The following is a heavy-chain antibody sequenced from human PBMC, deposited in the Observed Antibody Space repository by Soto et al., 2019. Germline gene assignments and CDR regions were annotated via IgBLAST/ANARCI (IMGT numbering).Heavy chain of an antibody. D-gene: IGHD2-8*01. V-gene: IGHV3-30-3*01. CDR3: TRELIISGDRRCRGVAF. J-gene: IGHJ4*02. CDR1: GFTFSAFS. CDR2: LSYSGTNE. Sequence: QVQLVESGGGVVQPGGSLRLSCAASGFTFSAFSFNWVRQAPGKGLEWVAILSYSGTNEYYAESVKGRFTISRDNSNNTVHLKMTMLTPDTTALYYCTRELIISGDRRCRGVAFWGVGTVFSVSS.